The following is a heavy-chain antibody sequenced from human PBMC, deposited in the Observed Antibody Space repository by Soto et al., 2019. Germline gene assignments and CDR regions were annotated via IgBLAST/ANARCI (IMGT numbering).Heavy chain of an antibody. D-gene: IGHD2-8*01. J-gene: IGHJ4*02. Sequence: PSETLSLTCAVSGDSISSVNWWSWVRQSPGQGLEWIGDIYHTGITNYNPSLQSRVTISVDKFKNEFSLNLTSVTAADTAVYYCARSPGYFTISSLERWGQETLVRVSS. CDR2: IYHTGIT. CDR3: ARSPGYFTISSLER. CDR1: GDSISSVNW. V-gene: IGHV4-4*02.